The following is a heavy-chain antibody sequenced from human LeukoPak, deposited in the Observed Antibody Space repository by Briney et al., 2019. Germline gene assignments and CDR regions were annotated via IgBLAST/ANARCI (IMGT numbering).Heavy chain of an antibody. J-gene: IGHJ6*04. Sequence: PSETLSLTCAVYGGSFSGYYWSWIRQPPGKGLEWIGEINHSGSTNYNPSLKSRVTISVDTSKNQFSLKLSSVTAADTAVYYCARMRAAMAYYYHGMDVWGKGTTVTVSS. D-gene: IGHD5-18*01. CDR3: ARMRAAMAYYYHGMDV. CDR1: GGSFSGYY. CDR2: INHSGST. V-gene: IGHV4-34*01.